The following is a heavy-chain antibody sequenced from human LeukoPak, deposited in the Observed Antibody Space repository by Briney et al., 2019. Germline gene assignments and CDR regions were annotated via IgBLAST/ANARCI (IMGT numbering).Heavy chain of an antibody. CDR2: ISGSGGST. J-gene: IGHJ4*02. V-gene: IGHV3-23*01. Sequence: GGSLRLSCAASGFTFNSYAMSWVRQAPGKGLEWVSAISGSGGSTCYADSVKGRFTISRDNSKNTLYLQMNSLRAEDAAVYYCAKAPVTSCRGAFCYPFDYWGQGTLVTVSS. D-gene: IGHD2-15*01. CDR3: AKAPVTSCRGAFCYPFDY. CDR1: GFTFNSYA.